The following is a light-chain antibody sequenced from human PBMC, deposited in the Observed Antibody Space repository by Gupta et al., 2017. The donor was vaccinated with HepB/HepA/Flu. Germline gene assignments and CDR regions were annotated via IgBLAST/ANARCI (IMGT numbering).Light chain of an antibody. CDR2: QDN. CDR1: ILGEKY. J-gene: IGLJ1*01. Sequence: SYELTQPPSVSVSPGQTASITCSGGILGEKYTCWYQQKSGQSPVLVIYQDNKRPSGIPERFSGSNSGNTATLTISGTQEMDEADYYCQAWDTSTLYVFGPGTKVTVL. CDR3: QAWDTSTLYV. V-gene: IGLV3-1*01.